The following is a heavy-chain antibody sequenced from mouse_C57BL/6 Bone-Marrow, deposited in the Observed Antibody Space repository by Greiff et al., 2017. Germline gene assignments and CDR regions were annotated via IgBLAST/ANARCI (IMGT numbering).Heavy chain of an antibody. CDR3: ERWITTVVATGFDY. V-gene: IGHV1-59*01. Sequence: QVQLQQPGAELVRPGPSVKLSCKASGYTFTSYWMHWVKQRPGQGLEWIGVIAPSDSSTNYNQKFKGKATLTVDTSSSTAYMQLSSLTSVDSAVYYFERWITTVVATGFDYWGQGTTLTVSS. D-gene: IGHD1-1*01. J-gene: IGHJ2*01. CDR2: IAPSDSST. CDR1: GYTFTSYW.